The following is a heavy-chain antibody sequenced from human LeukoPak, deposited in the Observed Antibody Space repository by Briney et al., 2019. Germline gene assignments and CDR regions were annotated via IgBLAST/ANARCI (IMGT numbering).Heavy chain of an antibody. CDR1: GFTFSSLA. CDR2: ISGSGGRT. J-gene: IGHJ5*02. V-gene: IGHV3-23*01. D-gene: IGHD4-17*01. Sequence: PGGSLRLSCAASGFTFSSLAMSWVRAAPGKGLEWVSPISGSGGRTNYADSVKGRFTFSRDNSKNTLYLQINSQRAEDTAVYYCAKDLPYYGDYIEGSWGQGTLVTVPS. CDR3: AKDLPYYGDYIEGS.